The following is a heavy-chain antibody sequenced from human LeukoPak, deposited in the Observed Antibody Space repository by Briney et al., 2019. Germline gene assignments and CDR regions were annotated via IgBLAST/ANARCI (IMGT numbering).Heavy chain of an antibody. CDR2: INPNSGGT. CDR3: ARTAPYAGSWNAKANSYYFDY. Sequence: GASVKVSCKASEYTFTGYYMHWVRQAPGQGLEWMGRINPNSGGTNYAQKFQDRVTMTRDTSISTAYVELNSLRSEDTAVYYCARTAPYAGSWNAKANSYYFDYWGQGSLVTVSS. V-gene: IGHV1-2*06. CDR1: EYTFTGYY. D-gene: IGHD1-1*01. J-gene: IGHJ4*02.